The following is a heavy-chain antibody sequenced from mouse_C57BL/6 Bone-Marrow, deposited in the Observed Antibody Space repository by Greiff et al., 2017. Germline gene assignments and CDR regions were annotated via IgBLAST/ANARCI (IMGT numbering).Heavy chain of an antibody. Sequence: QVQLQQPGAELVMPGASVKLSCKASGYTFTSYWMHWVKQRPGQGLDWIGEIDPSDSYPNYNQKFKGKSTLTVDKSSSTAYMQLSSLTSEDSAVYYCARAYYYGSSYVDYWGQGTTLTVSS. CDR2: IDPSDSYP. J-gene: IGHJ2*01. CDR1: GYTFTSYW. D-gene: IGHD1-1*01. V-gene: IGHV1-69*01. CDR3: ARAYYYGSSYVDY.